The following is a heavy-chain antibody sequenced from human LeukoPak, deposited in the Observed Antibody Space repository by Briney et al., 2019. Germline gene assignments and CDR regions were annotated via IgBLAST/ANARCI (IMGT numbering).Heavy chain of an antibody. J-gene: IGHJ6*02. CDR2: ITGSGGNT. Sequence: GGSLRLSCAASGFIFSSYSMSWVRQAPGKGLEWVSVITGSGGNTYYADSVKDRFTISKDNSKNTVYLQMSSLRVDDTAVYYCAKAASSSWPSYYYGMDVWGQGTTVTVSS. D-gene: IGHD6-13*01. V-gene: IGHV3-23*01. CDR1: GFIFSSYS. CDR3: AKAASSSWPSYYYGMDV.